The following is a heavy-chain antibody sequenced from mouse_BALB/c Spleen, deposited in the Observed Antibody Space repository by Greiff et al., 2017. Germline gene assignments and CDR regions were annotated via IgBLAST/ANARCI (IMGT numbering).Heavy chain of an antibody. CDR1: GYSITSGYY. CDR3: ARAGSSPYYYAMDY. J-gene: IGHJ4*01. D-gene: IGHD1-1*01. Sequence: ESGPGLVKPSQSLSLTCSVTGYSITSGYYWNWIRQFPGNILEWMGYISYDGSNNYNPSLKNRISITRDTSKNQFFLKLNSVTTEDTATYYCARAGSSPYYYAMDYWGQGTSVTVSS. V-gene: IGHV3-6*02. CDR2: ISYDGSN.